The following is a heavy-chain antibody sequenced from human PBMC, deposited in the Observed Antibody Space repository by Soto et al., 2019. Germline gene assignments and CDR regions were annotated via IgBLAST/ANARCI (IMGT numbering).Heavy chain of an antibody. J-gene: IGHJ3*02. CDR3: AKGHCSSTSCYTMMDAFDI. Sequence: LRLSCAASGFTFSSYGMHWVRQAPGKGLEWVAVISYDGSNKYYADSVKGRFTISRDNSKNTLYLQMNSLRAEDTAVYYCAKGHCSSTSCYTMMDAFDIWGQGTMVTVSS. V-gene: IGHV3-30*18. CDR1: GFTFSSYG. CDR2: ISYDGSNK. D-gene: IGHD2-2*02.